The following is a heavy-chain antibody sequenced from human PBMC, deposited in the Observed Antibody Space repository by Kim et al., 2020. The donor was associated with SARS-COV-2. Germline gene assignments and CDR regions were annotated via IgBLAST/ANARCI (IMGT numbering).Heavy chain of an antibody. CDR2: IYYSGST. CDR3: ATSGSGNYYFDN. D-gene: IGHD3-10*01. Sequence: SETLSLTCTVSAGSISSYYWTWIRQPPGKGLEWIGYIYYSGSTHYNPSLKSRVTISIDTSKKQFSLNLSSVTAADTAVYYCATSGSGNYYFDNWGQGTLV. J-gene: IGHJ4*02. CDR1: AGSISSYY. V-gene: IGHV4-59*01.